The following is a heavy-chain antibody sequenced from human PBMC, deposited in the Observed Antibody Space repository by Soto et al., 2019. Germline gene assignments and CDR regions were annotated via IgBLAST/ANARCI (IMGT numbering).Heavy chain of an antibody. Sequence: GESLKISCKGSGYSFTTYWIGLVRQMPGKGLEWMGIIYPGDSDTRYSPSFQGQVTISADKSITTAYLQWSSLKASDTAIYYCARRAASTAFYEYWAQGTLVTVSS. D-gene: IGHD1-1*01. V-gene: IGHV5-51*01. J-gene: IGHJ4*02. CDR3: ARRAASTAFYEY. CDR2: IYPGDSDT. CDR1: GYSFTTYW.